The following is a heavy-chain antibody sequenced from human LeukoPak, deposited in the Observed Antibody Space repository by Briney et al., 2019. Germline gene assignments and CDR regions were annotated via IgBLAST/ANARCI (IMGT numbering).Heavy chain of an antibody. J-gene: IGHJ6*03. CDR1: GFSFSSYG. D-gene: IGHD3-10*01. V-gene: IGHV3-30*18. CDR3: AKDRHYYGSGSHRNYYYYMDV. Sequence: GGSLRLSCAASGFSFSSYGMHWVRQAPGKGLEWVAVISYDGSNKYYADSVKGRFTISRDNSKNTLYLQMNSLRAEDTAVYYCAKDRHYYGSGSHRNYYYYMDVWGKGTTVTISS. CDR2: ISYDGSNK.